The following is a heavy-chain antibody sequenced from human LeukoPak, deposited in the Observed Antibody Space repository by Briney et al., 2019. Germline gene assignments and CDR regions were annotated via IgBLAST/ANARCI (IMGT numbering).Heavy chain of an antibody. V-gene: IGHV3-23*01. J-gene: IGHJ4*02. CDR2: ISGSGGST. CDR3: ARDADTAMVTGRFDK. Sequence: PGGSLRLSCAASGFTFSNYALSWVRQAPGKGLEWVSAISGSGGSTYYADSVKGRFTISRDNAKKSLYLQMNSLRAEDTAVYYCARDADTAMVTGRFDKWGQGTLVTVSS. CDR1: GFTFSNYA. D-gene: IGHD5-18*01.